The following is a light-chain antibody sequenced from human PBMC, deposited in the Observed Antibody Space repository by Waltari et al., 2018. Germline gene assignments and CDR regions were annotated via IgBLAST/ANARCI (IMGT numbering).Light chain of an antibody. Sequence: SSELTQDPAVSVAMGQTVRITCQGDSLRRYYASGYQQRPGQPPILVMYDKNNRPSGVPDRFSGSNSHNTASLTITGAQAEDEASYYCHSRDASGVGGSFGGGTKLTVL. CDR3: HSRDASGVGGS. V-gene: IGLV3-19*01. CDR2: DKN. CDR1: SLRRYY. J-gene: IGLJ2*01.